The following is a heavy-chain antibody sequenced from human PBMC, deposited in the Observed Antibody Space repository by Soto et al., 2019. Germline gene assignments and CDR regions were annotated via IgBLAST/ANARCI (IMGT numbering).Heavy chain of an antibody. CDR3: AKAPLSSYCSGGSCYSK. J-gene: IGHJ1*01. V-gene: IGHV3-23*01. CDR1: GFTFSSYA. D-gene: IGHD2-15*01. CDR2: ISGSGGIT. Sequence: EVQLLDSGGGLVQPGGSLRLSCAASGFTFSSYAMSWVRQAPGKGLEWVSAISGSGGITYYADSVKGRFTISRDNSKNTLYLQMNSLRAEDTAVYYCAKAPLSSYCSGGSCYSKWGQGTLVTVSS.